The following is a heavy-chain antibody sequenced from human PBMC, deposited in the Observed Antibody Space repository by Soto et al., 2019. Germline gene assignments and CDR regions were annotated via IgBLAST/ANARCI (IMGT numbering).Heavy chain of an antibody. CDR3: AKDRNYDHISWFDP. CDR2: ISYDGSNK. J-gene: IGHJ5*02. D-gene: IGHD3-3*01. Sequence: GGSLRLSCAASGFTFSSYGMHWVRQAPGKGLEWVAVISYDGSNKYYADSVKGRFTISRDISKNTLYLQMNSLRAEDTAVYHGAKDRNYDHISWFDPWGQGTLVKVSS. CDR1: GFTFSSYG. V-gene: IGHV3-30*18.